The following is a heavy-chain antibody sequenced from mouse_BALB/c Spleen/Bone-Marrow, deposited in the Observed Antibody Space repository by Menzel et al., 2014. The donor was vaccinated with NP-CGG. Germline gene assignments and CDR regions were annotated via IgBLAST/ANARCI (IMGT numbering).Heavy chain of an antibody. D-gene: IGHD2-4*01. CDR2: ISSGGSYT. CDR3: ARRDYDVGYYAMDY. V-gene: IGHV5-9-4*01. Sequence: EVHLVESGGGLVKPGGSLKVSCVASGFTSSSYAMSWVRQSPEKRLEWVAEISSGGSYTYYPDTVTGRFTISRDNAKNTLYLGMSSLTSEDTAMYYCARRDYDVGYYAMDYWGQGTSVTVSS. CDR1: GFTSSSYA. J-gene: IGHJ4*01.